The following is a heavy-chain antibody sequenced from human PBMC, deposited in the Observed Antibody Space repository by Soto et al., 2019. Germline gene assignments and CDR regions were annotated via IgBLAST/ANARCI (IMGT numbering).Heavy chain of an antibody. V-gene: IGHV4-59*01. Sequence: SETLSLTCTVSGGSISSYYWSWIRQPPGKGLEWIGYIYYSGSTNYNPSLKSRVTISVDTSKNQFSLKLSSVTAADTAVCYCARERSSGTELDYWGQGTLVTVSS. CDR1: GGSISSYY. J-gene: IGHJ4*02. CDR3: ARERSSGTELDY. D-gene: IGHD6-19*01. CDR2: IYYSGST.